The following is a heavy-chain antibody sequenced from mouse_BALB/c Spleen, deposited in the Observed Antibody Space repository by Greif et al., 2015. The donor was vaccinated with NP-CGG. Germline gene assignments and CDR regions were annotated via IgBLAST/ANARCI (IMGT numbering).Heavy chain of an antibody. CDR2: ISDGGSYT. V-gene: IGHV5-4*02. CDR3: AREREGYDERGYYAMDY. J-gene: IGHJ4*01. CDR1: GFTFSDYY. D-gene: IGHD2-2*01. Sequence: EVQLVESGGGLVKPGGSLKLSCAASGFTFSDYYMYWVRQTPEKRLEWVATISDGGSYTYYPDSVKGRFTISRDNAKNNLYLQMSSLKSEDTAMYYCAREREGYDERGYYAMDYWGQGTSVTVSS.